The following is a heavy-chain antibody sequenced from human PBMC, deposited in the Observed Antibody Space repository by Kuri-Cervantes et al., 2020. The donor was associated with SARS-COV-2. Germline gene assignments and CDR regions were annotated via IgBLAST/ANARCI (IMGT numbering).Heavy chain of an antibody. CDR1: GFTFDDYA. CDR2: ISWNSGSI. CDR3: ARGRWVRYIPRFDY. Sequence: SLKISCAASGFTFDDYAMHWVRQAPGKGLEWVSGISWNSGSIGYADSVKGRFTISRDNAKNSLYLQMNSLRAEDTALYYCARGRWVRYIPRFDYWGQGTLVTVSS. D-gene: IGHD3-9*01. J-gene: IGHJ4*02. V-gene: IGHV3-9*01.